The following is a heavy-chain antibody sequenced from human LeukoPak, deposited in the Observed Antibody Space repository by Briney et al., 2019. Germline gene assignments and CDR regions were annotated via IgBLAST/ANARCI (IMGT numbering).Heavy chain of an antibody. J-gene: IGHJ3*02. V-gene: IGHV1-2*02. CDR1: GYTFTDYY. D-gene: IGHD5-12*01. CDR3: ARPNGGYNGQGAFDI. Sequence: ASVKISCKVSGYTFTDYYMHWVRQAPGQGLGWMGWINPNSGVTNYPLKFQGRVTMTRDRSISTAYMELSSLRSDDTAVYYCARPNGGYNGQGAFDIWGQGTMVTVSS. CDR2: INPNSGVT.